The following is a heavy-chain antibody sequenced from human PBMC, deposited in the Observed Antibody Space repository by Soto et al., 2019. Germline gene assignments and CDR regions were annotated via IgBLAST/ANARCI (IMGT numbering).Heavy chain of an antibody. D-gene: IGHD1-20*01. CDR3: VRTRITSTAATFDP. J-gene: IGHJ5*02. Sequence: QARLQESGPGLVKPSETLSLTCTISGGSLSTYYWSWIRQPPGKGLEWIVYMSYSGSSNYNPSLKSRVIMSVDTSKNQVSLKLSSVTAADTAVYYCVRTRITSTAATFDPWGEGTLVTVSS. CDR1: GGSLSTYY. CDR2: MSYSGSS. V-gene: IGHV4-59*01.